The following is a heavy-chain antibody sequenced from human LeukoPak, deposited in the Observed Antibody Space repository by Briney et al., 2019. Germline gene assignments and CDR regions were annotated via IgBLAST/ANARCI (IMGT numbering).Heavy chain of an antibody. D-gene: IGHD6-13*01. Sequence: PGRSLRLSCAASGFTFDDYAMHWVRQAPGKGLERVSGISWNSGSIGYADSVKGRFTISRDNAKNSLYLQMNSLRAEDMALYYCAKALSGIAAAGGFDPWGQGTLVTVSS. CDR3: AKALSGIAAAGGFDP. CDR2: ISWNSGSI. V-gene: IGHV3-9*03. J-gene: IGHJ5*02. CDR1: GFTFDDYA.